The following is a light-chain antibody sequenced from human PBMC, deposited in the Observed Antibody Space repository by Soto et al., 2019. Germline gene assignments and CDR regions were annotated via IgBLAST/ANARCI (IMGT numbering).Light chain of an antibody. V-gene: IGKV3-20*01. CDR3: QRYDSLRT. J-gene: IGKJ1*01. CDR2: GAS. CDR1: QSVRSNF. Sequence: EIVMTQSPATLSVSPGERASVPCRASQSVRSNFLAWYQQKPGQAPRLLIYGASNRATGIPDRFSGSGSGTDFTLTITRLEPEDFAMYYCQRYDSLRTFGQGTKV.